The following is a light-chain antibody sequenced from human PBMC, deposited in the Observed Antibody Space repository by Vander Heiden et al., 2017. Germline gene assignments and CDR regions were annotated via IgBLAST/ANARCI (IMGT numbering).Light chain of an antibody. Sequence: DIQMTQSPSTLSASVGDRVTITCRASQSISSWLAWYQQKPGNAPKLLIYKASNLEPGVPSRFSGSGSGTEFTLTISSLQPDDCATYYSQQYNSYSWTFGQGTKVEIK. J-gene: IGKJ1*01. CDR2: KAS. CDR1: QSISSW. V-gene: IGKV1-5*03. CDR3: QQYNSYSWT.